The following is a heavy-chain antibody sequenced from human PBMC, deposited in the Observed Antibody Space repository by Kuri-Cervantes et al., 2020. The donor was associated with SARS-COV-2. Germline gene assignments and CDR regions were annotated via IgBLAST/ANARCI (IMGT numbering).Heavy chain of an antibody. J-gene: IGHJ4*02. CDR3: ARADFWSGYYWDY. CDR2: IYYSGST. V-gene: IGHV4-39*07. D-gene: IGHD3-3*01. Sequence: SETLSLTCTVSGGSISSSSYYWGWIRQPPGKGLEWIGSIYYSGSTYYNPSLKSLVTISVDTSKNQFSLKLSSVTAADTAVYYCARADFWSGYYWDYWGQGTLVTVSS. CDR1: GGSISSSSYY.